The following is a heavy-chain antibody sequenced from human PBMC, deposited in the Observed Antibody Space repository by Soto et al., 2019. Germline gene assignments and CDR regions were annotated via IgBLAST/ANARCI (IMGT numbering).Heavy chain of an antibody. CDR3: ARFLEEFITGNYYYYYYYMDV. V-gene: IGHV2-5*02. CDR1: GFSLSTSGVG. D-gene: IGHD1-20*01. CDR2: IYWDDDK. Sequence: QITLKESGPTLVKPTQTLTLTCTFSGFSLSTSGVGVGWIRQPPGKALEWLALIYWDDDKSYSPSLKSRLTITKDTSKNQVVLTMTNMDPVDTATYYCARFLEEFITGNYYYYYYYMDVWGKGTTVTVSS. J-gene: IGHJ6*03.